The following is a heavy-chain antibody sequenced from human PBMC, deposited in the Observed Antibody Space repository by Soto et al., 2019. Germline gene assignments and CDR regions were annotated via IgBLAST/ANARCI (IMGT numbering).Heavy chain of an antibody. CDR3: ARAATLSAARPYYYYYYGMDV. J-gene: IGHJ6*02. D-gene: IGHD6-6*01. V-gene: IGHV1-18*04. Sequence: ASVKVSCKASGYTFTSYGISWVRQAPGQGLEWMGWISAYNGNTNYAQKLQGRVTMTTDTSTSTAYMELRSPRSDDTAVYYCARAATLSAARPYYYYYYGMDVWGQGTTVTVSS. CDR1: GYTFTSYG. CDR2: ISAYNGNT.